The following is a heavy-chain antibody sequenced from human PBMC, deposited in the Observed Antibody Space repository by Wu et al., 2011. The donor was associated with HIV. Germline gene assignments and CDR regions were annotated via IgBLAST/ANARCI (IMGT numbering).Heavy chain of an antibody. CDR3: ARGIPYYYDSSGYSSTPYYFDY. D-gene: IGHD3-22*01. V-gene: IGHV1-69*05. Sequence: QVQLVQSGAEVKKPGSSVKVYCKASGGTFSSYGISWVRQAPGQGPEWTGGIIPIFGTANYAQKFQGRVTITTDESTSTAYMELSSLRSEDTAVYYCARGIPYYYDSSGYSSTPYYFDYWGQGTLVTVSS. CDR2: IIPIFGTA. CDR1: GGTFSSYG. J-gene: IGHJ4*02.